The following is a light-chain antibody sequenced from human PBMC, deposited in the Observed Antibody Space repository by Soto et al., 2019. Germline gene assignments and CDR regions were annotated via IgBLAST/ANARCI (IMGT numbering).Light chain of an antibody. Sequence: QSVLTQPPSASGTPGQSVTISCTGSSSNIGTHYVFWYQQLPVTAPTLLIYSNNKRPSGVPDRISGSKSGTSASLAISGLRSEDEAVYHCAAWDDSLRGGVFGGGTKLTV. V-gene: IGLV1-47*02. CDR3: AAWDDSLRGGV. CDR2: SNN. CDR1: SSNIGTHY. J-gene: IGLJ3*02.